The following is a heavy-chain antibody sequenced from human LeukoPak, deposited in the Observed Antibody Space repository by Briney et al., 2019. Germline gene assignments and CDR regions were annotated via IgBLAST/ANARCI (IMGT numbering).Heavy chain of an antibody. CDR1: GGSISSGGYS. CDR2: IYHSGST. J-gene: IGHJ5*02. Sequence: PSETLSLTCAVSGGSISSGGYSWSWLRQPPGKGLEWIGYIYHSGSTYYNPSLKSRVTISVDRSKNQFSLKLSSVTAADTAVYYCARTYDPYYYGSGSYTGSWFDPWGQGTLVTVSS. V-gene: IGHV4-30-2*01. D-gene: IGHD3-10*01. CDR3: ARTYDPYYYGSGSYTGSWFDP.